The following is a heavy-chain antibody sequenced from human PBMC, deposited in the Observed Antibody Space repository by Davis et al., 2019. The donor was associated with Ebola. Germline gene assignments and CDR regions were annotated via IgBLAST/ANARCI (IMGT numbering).Heavy chain of an antibody. CDR2: IDPSDSYT. V-gene: IGHV5-10-1*01. CDR3: ARQSGESLELRGGIDY. CDR1: GYSFTSYW. J-gene: IGHJ4*02. Sequence: GGSLRLSCKGSGYSFTSYWISWVRQMPGKGLEWMARIDPSDSYTNYSPSFQGHVTISADKSISTAYLQWSSLKASDTAMYYCARQSGESLELRGGIDYWGQGTLVTVSS. D-gene: IGHD1-7*01.